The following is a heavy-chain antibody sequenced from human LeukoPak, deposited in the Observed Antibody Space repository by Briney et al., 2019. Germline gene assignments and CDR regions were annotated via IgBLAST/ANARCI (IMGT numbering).Heavy chain of an antibody. CDR2: IYYSGST. Sequence: SETLSLTCTVSGYSIRSSYYWSWIRQPPGKELEWIGYIYYSGSTNYNPSLKSRVTISVDTSKNQFSLKLSSVTAADTAVYYCASSARTHQHQYDYWGQGTLVTVSS. CDR1: GYSIRSSYY. CDR3: ASSARTHQHQYDY. V-gene: IGHV4-59*01. D-gene: IGHD3-10*01. J-gene: IGHJ4*02.